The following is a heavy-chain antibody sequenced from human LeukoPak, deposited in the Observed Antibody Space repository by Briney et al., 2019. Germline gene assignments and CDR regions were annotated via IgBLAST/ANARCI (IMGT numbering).Heavy chain of an antibody. D-gene: IGHD6-19*01. CDR3: ARVAGTTLFDY. V-gene: IGHV3-7*01. Sequence: PGGSLRLSCAASGFTFSSYWMSWVRQAPGKGLEWVANIKRDGSEKYYVDSVKGRFTVSRDNAKNSLYLQMNSLRAEDTAVYYCARVAGTTLFDYWGQGTLVTVSS. CDR1: GFTFSSYW. CDR2: IKRDGSEK. J-gene: IGHJ4*02.